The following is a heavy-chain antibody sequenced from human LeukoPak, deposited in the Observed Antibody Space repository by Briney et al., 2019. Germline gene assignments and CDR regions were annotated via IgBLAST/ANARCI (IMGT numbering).Heavy chain of an antibody. V-gene: IGHV4-59*12. Sequence: PSETLSLTCTVSGASISSYFWSWIRQPPGKGLEWIGYIYYSGSTNYNPSLKSRVTISVDTSKNQFSLKLSSVTAADTAVYYCARGKSGLRYFDWLLSWFDPWGQGTLVTVSS. CDR1: GASISSYF. J-gene: IGHJ5*02. D-gene: IGHD3-9*01. CDR2: IYYSGST. CDR3: ARGKSGLRYFDWLLSWFDP.